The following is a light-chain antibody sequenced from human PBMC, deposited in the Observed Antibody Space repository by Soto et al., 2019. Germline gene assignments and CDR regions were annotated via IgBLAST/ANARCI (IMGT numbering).Light chain of an antibody. CDR2: DVS. J-gene: IGLJ1*01. Sequence: QSVLTQPASVSGSPGQSITISCTGTSSDVGGYNYVSWYQQHPGKAPKLMIYDVSNRPSGVSNRFSGSKSGNTASLTISGLKVEEEADYYGSSYPSRGAYFFGTGTKVTVL. CDR3: SSYPSRGAYF. V-gene: IGLV2-14*01. CDR1: SSDVGGYNY.